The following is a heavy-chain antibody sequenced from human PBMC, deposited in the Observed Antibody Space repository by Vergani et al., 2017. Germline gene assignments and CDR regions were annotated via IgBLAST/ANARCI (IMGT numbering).Heavy chain of an antibody. V-gene: IGHV1-69*08. Sequence: QVQLVQSGAEVKKPGSSVKVSCKASGGTFSSYTISWVRQAPGQGLEWMGRIIPILGIANYAQKFQGRVTITADKSTSTAYMELSSLRSEDTAVYYCARDEPYCSGGSCYCYWGQGTLVTVS. CDR3: ARDEPYCSGGSCYCY. J-gene: IGHJ4*02. CDR2: IIPILGIA. D-gene: IGHD2-15*01. CDR1: GGTFSSYT.